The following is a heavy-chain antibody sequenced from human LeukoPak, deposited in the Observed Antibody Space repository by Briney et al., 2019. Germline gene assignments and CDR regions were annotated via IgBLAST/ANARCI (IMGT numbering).Heavy chain of an antibody. J-gene: IGHJ5*02. CDR1: AGSIRSYY. V-gene: IGHV4-59*01. CDR2: IYYSGST. D-gene: IGHD3-3*01. Sequence: PSETLSLTCTVSAGSIRSYYWSWIRQSPGKGLEWIGYIYYSGSTNYNPSLKSRVTISVDTSKNQFSLKLSSVTAADTAVYYCARASDFWSGYPVGAFDPWGQGTLVTVSS. CDR3: ARASDFWSGYPVGAFDP.